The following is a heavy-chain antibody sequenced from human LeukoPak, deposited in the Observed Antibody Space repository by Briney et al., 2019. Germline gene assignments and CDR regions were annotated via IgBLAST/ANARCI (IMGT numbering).Heavy chain of an antibody. D-gene: IGHD6-13*01. J-gene: IGHJ4*02. CDR2: ISWNSGSI. CDR3: AKAPVAAAAGYYFDY. V-gene: IGHV3-9*01. CDR1: GFTFDDYA. Sequence: PGGSLRLSCAASGFTFDDYAMHWVRQAPGKGLEWFSGISWNSGSIGYADSVKGRFTISRDNAKNSLYLQMNSLRAEDTALYYCAKAPVAAAAGYYFDYWGQGTLVTVSS.